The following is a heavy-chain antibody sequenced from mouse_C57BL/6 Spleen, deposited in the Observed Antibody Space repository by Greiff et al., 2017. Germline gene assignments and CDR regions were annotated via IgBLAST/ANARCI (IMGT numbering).Heavy chain of an antibody. CDR2: INPSTGGT. D-gene: IGHD1-1*01. CDR3: ARGGYYGSSAMDY. CDR1: GYSFTGYY. V-gene: IGHV1-42*01. J-gene: IGHJ4*01. Sequence: VQLQQSGPELVKPGASVKISCKASGYSFTGYYMNWVKQSPEKSLEWIGEINPSTGGTTYNQKFKAKATLTVDKSSSTAYMQLKSLTSEDSAVYYCARGGYYGSSAMDYWGQGTSVTVSS.